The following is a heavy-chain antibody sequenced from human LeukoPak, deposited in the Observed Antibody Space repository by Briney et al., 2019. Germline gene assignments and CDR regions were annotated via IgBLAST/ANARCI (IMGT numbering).Heavy chain of an antibody. D-gene: IGHD3-3*01. Sequence: SQTLSLTCAVSGGSISSGGYSWSWIRQPPGKGLEWIGYIYHSGSTYYNPSLKSRVTISVDRSKNQFSLKLSSVTAADTAVYYCAQSPRDFRFDPWGQGTLVTVSS. CDR2: IYHSGST. V-gene: IGHV4-30-2*01. J-gene: IGHJ5*02. CDR1: GGSISSGGYS. CDR3: AQSPRDFRFDP.